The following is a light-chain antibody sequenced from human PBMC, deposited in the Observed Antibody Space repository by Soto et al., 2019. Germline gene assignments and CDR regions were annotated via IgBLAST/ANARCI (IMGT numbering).Light chain of an antibody. CDR2: KAS. Sequence: DIQMTQSPSTLSPSVGDRVTITCRASQSISSWLVWYQQKPGKAPKLLIYKASSLESGVPSRFSGSGSGTGFTLTISSLQPDDFATYYGQQYNSYPWTFGQGTKVEIK. CDR1: QSISSW. J-gene: IGKJ1*01. CDR3: QQYNSYPWT. V-gene: IGKV1-5*03.